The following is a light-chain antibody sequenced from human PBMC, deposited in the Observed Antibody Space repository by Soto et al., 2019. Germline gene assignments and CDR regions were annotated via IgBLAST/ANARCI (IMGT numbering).Light chain of an antibody. CDR2: KAS. Sequence: DIQMTQSPSTLSASVGDRVTITCRASESISGWLAWYQQKPGKAPKLVMFKASTLESGVPSRFSGSGSGTEFTLSISSLQPDDFAIYYCQQYNSYPRMFGQGTKVEIK. J-gene: IGKJ1*01. CDR3: QQYNSYPRM. CDR1: ESISGW. V-gene: IGKV1-5*03.